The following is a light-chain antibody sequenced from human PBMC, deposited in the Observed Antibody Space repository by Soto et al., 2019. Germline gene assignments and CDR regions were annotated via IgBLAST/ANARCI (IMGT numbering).Light chain of an antibody. Sequence: DTVRTQSPLSLPVTPGETASIACRSSQSLLHSNGYNYLDWYLQKPGKAPPLLFYLASNRASGVTAMFRGSGSVTDVTMKISRVEAEDVGVYYCMQAVETHLTFGQGTKLEIK. CDR3: MQAVETHLT. J-gene: IGKJ2*01. V-gene: IGKV2-28*01. CDR2: LAS. CDR1: QSLLHSNGYNY.